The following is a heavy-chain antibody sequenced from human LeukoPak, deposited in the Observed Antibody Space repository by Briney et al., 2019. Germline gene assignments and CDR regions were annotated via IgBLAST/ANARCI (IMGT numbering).Heavy chain of an antibody. Sequence: ASVKVSCKASGYTFTGYYMHWVRQAPGQGLEWMGWINPNSGGTNYAQKFQGRVTMTRDTSISTAYMELSRPRSDDTAVYYCARSRIAAAGTMYYYGMDVWGQGTTVTVSS. CDR1: GYTFTGYY. CDR2: INPNSGGT. J-gene: IGHJ6*02. D-gene: IGHD6-13*01. CDR3: ARSRIAAAGTMYYYGMDV. V-gene: IGHV1-2*02.